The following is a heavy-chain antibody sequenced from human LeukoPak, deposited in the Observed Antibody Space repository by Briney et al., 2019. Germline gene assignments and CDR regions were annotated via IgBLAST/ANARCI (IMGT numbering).Heavy chain of an antibody. CDR2: ISADGGTT. V-gene: IGHV3-64*02. CDR1: VFSFRCYG. J-gene: IGHJ4*02. Sequence: GGSLRLSCAGCVFSFRCYGMHGLRQAPGKGLEYVSAISADGGTTYYADSVKDRFIISRDNARHTLYLQMGSLRNEDMAVYYFARGRVRPPFDYWGQGTLVIVSS. D-gene: IGHD2-2*01. CDR3: ARGRVRPPFDY.